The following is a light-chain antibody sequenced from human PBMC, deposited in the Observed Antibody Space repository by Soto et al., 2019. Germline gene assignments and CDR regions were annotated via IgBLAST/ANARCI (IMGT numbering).Light chain of an antibody. Sequence: DIQMTQSPSSLSASVGDRVTITCRASQSIASYLNWFQQKPGTAPKLLIYGTSSLQSGVPSRFSGSGSGTDFTLTFSSLQPEDFATYFCQHHNSYSQTFGQGTKVEIK. J-gene: IGKJ1*01. CDR3: QHHNSYSQT. V-gene: IGKV1-39*01. CDR1: QSIASY. CDR2: GTS.